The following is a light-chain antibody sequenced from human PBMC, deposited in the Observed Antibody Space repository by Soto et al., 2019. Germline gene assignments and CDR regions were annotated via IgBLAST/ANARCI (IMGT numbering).Light chain of an antibody. CDR1: LGLTRW. CDR3: QQTSSCPLT. CDR2: AAS. J-gene: IGKJ4*01. V-gene: IGKV1-12*01. Sequence: QLPQSPSSVSAAVGDRVPIPCRACLGLTRWLAWYQQKPGHAPTLLIYAASSLQSGVPSRFSGSGSGTDFTLTISSLQPEDFATYYCQQTSSCPLTFGGGTKVEIK.